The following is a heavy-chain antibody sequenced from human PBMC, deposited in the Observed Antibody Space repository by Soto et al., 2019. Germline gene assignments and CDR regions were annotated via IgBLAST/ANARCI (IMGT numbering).Heavy chain of an antibody. CDR3: ARDPFEYYYGMDV. CDR2: INAGNGNT. V-gene: IGHV1-3*01. Sequence: QVQLVQSGAEVKKPGASVKVSRKASGYTFTSYAMHWVRQAPGQRLEWMGWINAGNGNTKYSQKFQGRVTITRDTSASTAYMELSSLRSEDTAVYYCARDPFEYYYGMDVWGQGTTVTVSS. J-gene: IGHJ6*02. CDR1: GYTFTSYA.